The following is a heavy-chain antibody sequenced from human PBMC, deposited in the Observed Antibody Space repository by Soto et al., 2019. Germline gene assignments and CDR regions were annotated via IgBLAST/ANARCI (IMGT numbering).Heavy chain of an antibody. J-gene: IGHJ4*01. D-gene: IGHD3-16*01. CDR1: GGSIRTDY. CDR3: ARVMEGAYHNVVDY. Sequence: QVQLQESGPGLVKPSETLSLTCTVSGGSIRTDYWNWIRQPPGKGLEWIGNVYNSGSTNYNPSLHRRVTISVDTSENQFSLTLTSATAADTAVYYWARVMEGAYHNVVDYWGHRTLVTVSS. CDR2: VYNSGST. V-gene: IGHV4-59*01.